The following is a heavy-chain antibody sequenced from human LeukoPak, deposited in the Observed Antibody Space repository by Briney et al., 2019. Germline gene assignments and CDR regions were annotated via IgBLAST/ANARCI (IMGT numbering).Heavy chain of an antibody. V-gene: IGHV1-2*02. D-gene: IGHD2-2*01. CDR1: GYTFIGYY. CDR3: ARDDWDIVVVPAAPRPLDY. Sequence: ASVKVSCKASGYTFIGYYMHWVRQAPGQGLEWMGWINPNSGGTNYAQKFQGRVTMTRDRSISTAYMELSRLRSDDTAVYYCARDDWDIVVVPAAPRPLDYWGQGTLVTVSS. CDR2: INPNSGGT. J-gene: IGHJ4*02.